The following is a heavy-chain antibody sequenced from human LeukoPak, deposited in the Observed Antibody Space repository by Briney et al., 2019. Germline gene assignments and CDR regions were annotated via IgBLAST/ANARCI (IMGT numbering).Heavy chain of an antibody. CDR3: ARVRYRLAETYIDY. CDR2: ISAYNGNT. CDR1: GYTFTSYG. V-gene: IGHV1-18*01. Sequence: ASVKVSCKASGYTFTSYGISWVRQAPGQGLEWMGWISAYNGNTNYAQKLQGRVTMTTDTSTSTAYMELSRLRSDDTAVYYCARVRYRLAETYIDYWGQGTLVTVSS. D-gene: IGHD3-16*01. J-gene: IGHJ4*02.